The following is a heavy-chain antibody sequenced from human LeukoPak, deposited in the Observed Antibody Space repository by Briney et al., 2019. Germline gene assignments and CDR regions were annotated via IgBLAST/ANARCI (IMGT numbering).Heavy chain of an antibody. Sequence: GASVKVSCKASGGTFSSYAISWVRQAPGQGLEWMGGIIPIFGTANYAQKFQGRVTITADESTSTAYMELSSLRSEDTAVYYCARGTVRGDYYYYMDVWGKGTTVTVSS. J-gene: IGHJ6*03. D-gene: IGHD3-10*01. CDR2: IIPIFGTA. CDR3: ARGTVRGDYYYYMDV. CDR1: GGTFSSYA. V-gene: IGHV1-69*13.